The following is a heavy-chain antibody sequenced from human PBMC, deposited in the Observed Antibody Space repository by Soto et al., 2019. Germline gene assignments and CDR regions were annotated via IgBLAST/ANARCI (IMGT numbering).Heavy chain of an antibody. CDR3: AGVEGGQYYYNYMGV. CDR2: INPKTAAT. D-gene: IGHD1-26*01. Sequence: ASVKVSCKPSGYSFSDYFIQWVRQAPGQGLEWVAWINPKTAATNYAKKFQGRVSLTWDTSSTTAYMELTRLRPDDTAVYYCAGVEGGQYYYNYMGVWGRGTTVTVAS. V-gene: IGHV1-2*02. J-gene: IGHJ6*02. CDR1: GYSFSDYF.